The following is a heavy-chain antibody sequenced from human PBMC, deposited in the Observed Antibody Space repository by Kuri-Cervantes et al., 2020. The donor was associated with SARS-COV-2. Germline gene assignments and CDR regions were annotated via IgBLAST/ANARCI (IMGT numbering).Heavy chain of an antibody. CDR1: GFTFSSYG. V-gene: IGHV3-30*18. CDR3: AKAGEYCSSTSCGEGYYYYGMDV. CDR2: ISYDGSNK. J-gene: IGHJ6*02. Sequence: LSLTCAASGFTFSSYGMHWVRQAPGKGLEWVAVISYDGSNKYYADSVKGRFTISRDNSKNTLYLQMSSLRAEDTAVYYCAKAGEYCSSTSCGEGYYYYGMDVWGQGTTVTVSS. D-gene: IGHD2-2*01.